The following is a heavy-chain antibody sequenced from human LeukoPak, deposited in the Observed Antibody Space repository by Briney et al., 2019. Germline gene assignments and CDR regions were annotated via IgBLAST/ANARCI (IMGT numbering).Heavy chain of an antibody. CDR2: IYTSGST. J-gene: IGHJ5*02. CDR3: ARMFVVVVPAGLRTHNWFDP. D-gene: IGHD2-2*01. CDR1: GGSISSYY. Sequence: KPSETLSLTCTVSGGSISSYYWSWIRQPAGKGLEWIGRIYTSGSTNYNPSLKSRVTMSVDTSKNQFSLKLSSVTAADTAVYYCARMFVVVVPAGLRTHNWFDPWGQGTLVTVSS. V-gene: IGHV4-4*07.